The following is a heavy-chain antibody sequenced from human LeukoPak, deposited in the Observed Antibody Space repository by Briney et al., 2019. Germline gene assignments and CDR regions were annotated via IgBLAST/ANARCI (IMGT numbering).Heavy chain of an antibody. V-gene: IGHV3-30*01. Sequence: PGGSLRLSCAASGFSFSTYPLHWVRQAPGKGPERLAVISYDGNYEYYAESVKGRFTISRDNSKNTLYLQMNTLRAEDTAVYYCAKGVAAGTWGTSFDYWGQGTLVTVSS. CDR3: AKGVAAGTWGTSFDY. J-gene: IGHJ4*02. D-gene: IGHD6-13*01. CDR1: GFSFSTYP. CDR2: ISYDGNYE.